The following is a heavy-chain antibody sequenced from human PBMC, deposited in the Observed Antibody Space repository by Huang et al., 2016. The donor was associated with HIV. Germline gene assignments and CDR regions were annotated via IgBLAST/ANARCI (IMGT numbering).Heavy chain of an antibody. CDR2: SKAGNGNT. CDR1: GYTFTNYA. V-gene: IGHV1-3*01. J-gene: IGHJ4*02. Sequence: QVQVVQSGAEVKKPGASVKVSCKASGYTFTNYAMHWVRQAPGQGLKWMGWSKAGNGNTKYAQKFEGRVTITRDTAASTAYMELSSLRSEDTAVYYCARGHVINDYVWGSYLLDYWGQETLVTVSS. CDR3: ARGHVINDYVWGSYLLDY. D-gene: IGHD3-16*02.